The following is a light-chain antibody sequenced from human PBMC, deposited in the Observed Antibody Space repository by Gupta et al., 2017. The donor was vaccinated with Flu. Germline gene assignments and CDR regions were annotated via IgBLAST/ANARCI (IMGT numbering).Light chain of an antibody. J-gene: IGKJ4*01. CDR2: LGS. V-gene: IGKV2-28*01. CDR3: RQALQTPLT. CDR1: QSLLHSNGYNY. Sequence: DIVMTQSLLSLPVTPGDPASISCRSSQSLLHSNGYNYLDWYLQKPGQSPQLLIYLGSNRASGVPDRFSGSGSGTDFTLKISRVEAEDVGVYYCRQALQTPLTFGGGTKVEIK.